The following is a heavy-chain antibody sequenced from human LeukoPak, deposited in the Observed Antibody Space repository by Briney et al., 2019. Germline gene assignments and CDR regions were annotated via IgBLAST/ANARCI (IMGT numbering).Heavy chain of an antibody. V-gene: IGHV1-18*01. CDR3: ARDISVAVTNLVYY. CDR2: ISAYNGNT. D-gene: IGHD6-19*01. Sequence: GASVKVSCKASGGTFSSYAISWVRQAPGQGLEWMGWISAYNGNTNYAQKLQGRVTMTTDTSTSTAYMEQRSLRSDDTAVYYCARDISVAVTNLVYYCGQGTLVTVSS. CDR1: GGTFSSYA. J-gene: IGHJ4*02.